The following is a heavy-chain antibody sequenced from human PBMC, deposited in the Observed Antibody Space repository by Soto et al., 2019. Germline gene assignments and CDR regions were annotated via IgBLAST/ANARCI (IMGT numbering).Heavy chain of an antibody. CDR2: IPNNGST. CDR1: GGSVRTGSYH. CDR3: AREVRFASYYYYGMDV. Sequence: SETLSRTCSVSGGSVRTGSYHWSWIRQPPGKGLEWIGFIPNNGSTNYNPSLKSRVTISVDTSKNQFSLKLSSVTAADTAVYYCAREVRFASYYYYGMDVWGQGTTVTVSS. V-gene: IGHV4-61*01. D-gene: IGHD3-3*01. J-gene: IGHJ6*02.